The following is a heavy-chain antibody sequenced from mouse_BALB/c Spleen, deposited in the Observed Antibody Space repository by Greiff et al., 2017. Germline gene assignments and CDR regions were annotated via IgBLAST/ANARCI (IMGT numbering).Heavy chain of an antibody. CDR1: GFTFSDYY. CDR3: ARGLRHFDY. CDR2: ISDGGSYT. V-gene: IGHV5-4*02. D-gene: IGHD1-2*01. J-gene: IGHJ2*01. Sequence: EVQGVESGGGLVKPGGSLKLSCAASGFTFSDYYMYWVRQTPEKRLEWVATISDGGSYTYYPDSVKGRFTISRDNAKNNLYLQMSSLKSEDTAMYYCARGLRHFDYWGQGTTLTVSS.